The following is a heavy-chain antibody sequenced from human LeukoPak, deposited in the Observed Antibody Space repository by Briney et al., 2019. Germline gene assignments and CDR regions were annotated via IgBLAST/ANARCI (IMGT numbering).Heavy chain of an antibody. CDR1: GFTFSSYA. D-gene: IGHD2-2*01. CDR2: ISYDGSNK. J-gene: IGHJ4*02. V-gene: IGHV3-30-3*02. CDR3: AKRDIVVVPAVPHFDY. Sequence: PGGSLRLSCAASGFTFSSYAMHWVRQAPGKGLEWVAVISYDGSNKYYADSVKGRFTISRDNSKNTLYLQMNSLRAEDTAVYYCAKRDIVVVPAVPHFDYWGQGTLVTVSS.